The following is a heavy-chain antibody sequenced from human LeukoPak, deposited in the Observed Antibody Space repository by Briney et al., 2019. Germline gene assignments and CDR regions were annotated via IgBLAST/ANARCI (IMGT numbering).Heavy chain of an antibody. V-gene: IGHV5-51*01. CDR3: VRHIGRSAWHFGY. CDR1: GYSFSNYW. D-gene: IGHD2-15*01. J-gene: IGHJ4*02. Sequence: PGESLKISCKGSGYSFSNYWIGWVRQMPGKGLEWMGIIYPADSDTKYSPSFQGQVTISADRSISTAYLQWSALKASDTAMYYCVRHIGRSAWHFGYWGQGTLVTVSS. CDR2: IYPADSDT.